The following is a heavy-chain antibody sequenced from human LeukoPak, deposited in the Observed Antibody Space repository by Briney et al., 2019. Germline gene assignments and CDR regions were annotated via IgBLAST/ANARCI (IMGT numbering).Heavy chain of an antibody. D-gene: IGHD5-18*01. CDR3: TRGIGYTYGWSD. J-gene: IGHJ4*02. Sequence: GGSLRLSXVTSGFTFTDYAISWFRQAPGKGLEWVGFIRRIPSGGTTDYAASAKGRFTISRDNSKSIAYLQMNSLESEDTAMYYCTRGIGYTYGWSDWGQGTLVTVSS. CDR1: GFTFTDYA. CDR2: IRRIPSGGTT. V-gene: IGHV3-49*03.